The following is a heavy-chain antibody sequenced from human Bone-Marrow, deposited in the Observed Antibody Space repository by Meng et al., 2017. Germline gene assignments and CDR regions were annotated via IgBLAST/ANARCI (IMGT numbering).Heavy chain of an antibody. V-gene: IGHV7-4-1*02. D-gene: IGHD2-21*02. J-gene: IGHJ5*02. Sequence: VQCGCEVKKPGDSVKVSCKASGYTSTSYAMNWVRQAPGQGLEWMGWINTNTGNPTYAQGFTGRFVFSLDTSVSTAYLQISSLKAEDTAVYYCARAYCGGDCYVSGWFDPWGQGTLVTVSS. CDR1: GYTSTSYA. CDR2: INTNTGNP. CDR3: ARAYCGGDCYVSGWFDP.